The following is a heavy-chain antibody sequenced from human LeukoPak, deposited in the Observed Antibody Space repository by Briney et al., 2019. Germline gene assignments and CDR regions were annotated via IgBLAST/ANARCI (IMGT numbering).Heavy chain of an antibody. Sequence: SVKVSCKASGGTFSSYAISWVRQAPGQGLEWMGRIIPILGIANYAQKFQGRVTITADKSTSTAYMELSSLRSEDTAAYYCARDHIVGATADFDYWGQGTLVTVSS. V-gene: IGHV1-69*04. J-gene: IGHJ4*02. CDR2: IIPILGIA. D-gene: IGHD1-26*01. CDR3: ARDHIVGATADFDY. CDR1: GGTFSSYA.